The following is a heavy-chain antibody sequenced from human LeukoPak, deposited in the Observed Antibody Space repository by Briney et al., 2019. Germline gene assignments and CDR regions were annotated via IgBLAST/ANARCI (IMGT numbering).Heavy chain of an antibody. J-gene: IGHJ6*02. D-gene: IGHD1-26*01. CDR3: ARARASGSYGYYGMDV. V-gene: IGHV4-59*01. CDR2: IYYSGST. CDR1: GGSISIYY. Sequence: SETLSLTCTVSGGSISIYYWSWIRQPPGKGLEWIGYIYYSGSTNYNPSLKSRVTISVDTSKNQFSLKLSSVTAADTAVYYCARARASGSYGYYGMDVWGQGTTVTVSS.